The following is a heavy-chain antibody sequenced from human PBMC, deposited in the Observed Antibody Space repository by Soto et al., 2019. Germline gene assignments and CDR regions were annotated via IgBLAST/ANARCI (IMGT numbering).Heavy chain of an antibody. CDR1: GGSISSGGYY. CDR3: ARVVTISGMVKYYFDY. CDR2: IYYTGNT. D-gene: IGHD3-3*01. V-gene: IGHV4-31*03. Sequence: SETLSLTCTVSGGSISSGGYYWSWIRQHPGKGLEWIGYIYYTGNTYYSPSLKSRLTISVDTSKNQFSLKLSSVTAADTAMYYCARVVTISGMVKYYFDYWGQGTLVTVS. J-gene: IGHJ4*02.